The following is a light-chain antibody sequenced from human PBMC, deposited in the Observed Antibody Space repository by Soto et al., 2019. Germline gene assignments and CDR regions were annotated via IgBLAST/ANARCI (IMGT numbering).Light chain of an antibody. CDR2: AAS. J-gene: IGKJ4*01. CDR1: QGIRND. V-gene: IGKV1-6*01. Sequence: AIQMTQSTSSLSASVGDRVTITCRASQGIRNDLGWYQQKPGKAPKLLIYAASSLQSGVPSRFSGSGSGTDVTLTISSLQPEDFATYYCLQDYNYPLTFGGGTKVEIK. CDR3: LQDYNYPLT.